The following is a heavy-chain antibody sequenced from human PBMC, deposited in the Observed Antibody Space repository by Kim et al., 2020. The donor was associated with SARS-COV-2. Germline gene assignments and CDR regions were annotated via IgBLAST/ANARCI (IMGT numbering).Heavy chain of an antibody. J-gene: IGHJ4*02. Sequence: GGSLRLSCAASGFTFSSYGMHWVRQAPGKGLEWVAVIWYDGSNKYYADSVKGRFTISRDNSKNTLYLQMNSLRAEDTAVYYCARDINGDYGLDYWGQGTLVTVSS. CDR3: ARDINGDYGLDY. V-gene: IGHV3-33*01. CDR1: GFTFSSYG. CDR2: IWYDGSNK. D-gene: IGHD4-17*01.